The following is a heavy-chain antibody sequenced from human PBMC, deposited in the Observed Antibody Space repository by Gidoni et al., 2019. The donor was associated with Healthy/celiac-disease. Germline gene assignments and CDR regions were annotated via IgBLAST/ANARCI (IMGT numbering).Heavy chain of an antibody. Sequence: EVQLVESGGGLVQPVRSLRLSCAASGFTFDDYAMHWVRQAPGKGLEWVSGISWNSGSIGYADSVKGRFTISRDNAKNSLYLQMNSLRAEDTALYYCAKTIAAAGTGDYYGMDVWGQGTTVTVSS. CDR3: AKTIAAAGTGDYYGMDV. CDR1: GFTFDDYA. J-gene: IGHJ6*02. D-gene: IGHD6-13*01. V-gene: IGHV3-9*01. CDR2: ISWNSGSI.